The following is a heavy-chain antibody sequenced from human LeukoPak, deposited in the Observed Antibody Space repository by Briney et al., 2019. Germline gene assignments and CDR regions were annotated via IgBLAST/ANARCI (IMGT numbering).Heavy chain of an antibody. CDR2: VYSGDRT. V-gene: IGHV3-66*01. J-gene: IGHJ4*02. CDR3: ARGYLIDY. CDR1: GFTVNSNY. D-gene: IGHD1-26*01. Sequence: PGGSLRLSCAASGFTVNSNYMSWVRQAPGKGLEWVSVVYSGDRTYCADSVKGRFTISRDDSTNTLYLLMNSLRAEDTAVYYCARGYLIDYWGQGTLVTVSS.